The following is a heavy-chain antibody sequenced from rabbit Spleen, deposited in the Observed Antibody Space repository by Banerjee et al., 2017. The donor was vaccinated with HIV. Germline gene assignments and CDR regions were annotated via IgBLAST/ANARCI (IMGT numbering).Heavy chain of an antibody. CDR3: ARGSATMTMVITGFYLSY. D-gene: IGHD2-1*01. CDR2: IYTGNVKT. Sequence: QSLEESGGGLVKPGASLTVTCTASGFDFSRGYDMCWVRQAPGKGLEWIGCIYTGNVKTYYASWAKGRFTISKTSSTTVTLQMTSLTVADTATYFCARGSATMTMVITGFYLSYWGQGTLVTVS. J-gene: IGHJ4*01. V-gene: IGHV1S40*01. CDR1: GFDFSRGYD.